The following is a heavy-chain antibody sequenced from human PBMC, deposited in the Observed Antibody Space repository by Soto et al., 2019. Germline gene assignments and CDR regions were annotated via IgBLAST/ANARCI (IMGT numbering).Heavy chain of an antibody. V-gene: IGHV1-3*01. Sequence: VSVKVSCKASGYTFTSYAMHWVRQAPGQRLEWMGWINAGNGNTKYSQKFQGRVTITRDTSASTAYLELSSLRSEDTAVYYCARAVLLKAPFDYWGQGTLVTVSS. CDR1: GYTFTSYA. D-gene: IGHD2-15*01. CDR3: ARAVLLKAPFDY. J-gene: IGHJ4*02. CDR2: INAGNGNT.